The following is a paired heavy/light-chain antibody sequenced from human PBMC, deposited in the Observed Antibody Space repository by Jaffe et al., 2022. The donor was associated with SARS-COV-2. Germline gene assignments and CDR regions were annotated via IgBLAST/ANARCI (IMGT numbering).Heavy chain of an antibody. J-gene: IGHJ4*02. Sequence: QITLKESGPTLVKPTETLTLTCTLSGSSLSSRGVGVGWIRQPPRKALEWLAVIYWDEDKVYSPPLKSRLTVTKDTSKNQVVLTMTNMDPADTATYYCAHIPDFYGSGRRFGYWGQGILVSVSS. CDR2: IYWDEDK. V-gene: IGHV2-5*02. CDR3: AHIPDFYGSGRRFGY. D-gene: IGHD3-10*01. CDR1: GSSLSSRGVG.
Light chain of an antibody. CDR3: QQYDGYPLT. CDR1: QGIRNS. Sequence: DTQMTQSPSSLSAFVGDRVTITCRASQGIRNSLAWFQQKPGKAPKSLIYGASSLQSGVPSRFSGSGSGTDFTLTISSLQPEDFATYYCQQYDGYPLTFGGGTKVEIK. CDR2: GAS. J-gene: IGKJ4*01. V-gene: IGKV1-16*01.